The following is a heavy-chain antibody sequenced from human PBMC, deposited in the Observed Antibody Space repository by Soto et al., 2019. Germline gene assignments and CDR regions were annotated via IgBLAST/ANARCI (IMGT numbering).Heavy chain of an antibody. CDR3: ARLCRVFTSHWFVP. CDR2: IFYSGST. V-gene: IGHV4-39*01. D-gene: IGHD3-22*01. J-gene: IGHJ5*02. Sequence: SETLSLTWTVSSGSISSTIYSWDWIRQPPGKGLEWIGSIFYSGSTYYNPSLKSRVTISVDTSKNQFSLTLTSVTAADTAVYYCARLCRVFTSHWFVPWGQGTLLTVSS. CDR1: SGSISSTIYS.